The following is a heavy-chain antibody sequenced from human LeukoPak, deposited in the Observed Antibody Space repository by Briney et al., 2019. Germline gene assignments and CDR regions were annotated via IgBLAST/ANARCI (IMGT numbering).Heavy chain of an antibody. V-gene: IGHV4-39*01. Sequence: PSQTLSLTCTVSGGSISSGSYYWSWIRQPPGKGLEWIGSIYYSGSTYYNPSLKSRVTISVDTSKNQFSLKLSSVTAADTAVYYCARLWFGEYVLDYWGQGTLVTVSS. CDR1: GGSISSGSYY. CDR3: ARLWFGEYVLDY. D-gene: IGHD3-10*01. CDR2: IYYSGST. J-gene: IGHJ4*02.